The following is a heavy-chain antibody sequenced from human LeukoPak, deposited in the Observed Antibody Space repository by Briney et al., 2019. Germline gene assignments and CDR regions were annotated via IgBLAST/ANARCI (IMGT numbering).Heavy chain of an antibody. CDR1: GFTFSSYG. J-gene: IGHJ4*02. CDR2: IWSDGSNK. CDR3: AREITFGGVIVQPFDF. V-gene: IGHV3-33*01. Sequence: GGSLRLSCAASGFTFSSYGMHWVRQTPGKGLEWVAIIWSDGSNKYYADSVKGRFTISRDNSKNTLYLQMNSLRAEDTAVYYCAREITFGGVIVQPFDFWGQGTLVTVSS. D-gene: IGHD3-16*02.